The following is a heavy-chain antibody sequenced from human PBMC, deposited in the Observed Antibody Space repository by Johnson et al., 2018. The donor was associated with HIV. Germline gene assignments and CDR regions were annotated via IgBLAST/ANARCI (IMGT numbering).Heavy chain of an antibody. CDR3: ARDQGYNGFEPDAFDI. J-gene: IGHJ3*02. V-gene: IGHV3-33*01. Sequence: QVQLVESGGGVVQPGRSLRLSCAASGFTFSSYGMHWVRQAPGKGLESVAVIWYDGSNTYYEDSVRGRFTISRDNSKNTLYLQMNSLRAEDTAVYFCARDQGYNGFEPDAFDIWGRGTMVTVS. D-gene: IGHD5-12*01. CDR2: IWYDGSNT. CDR1: GFTFSSYG.